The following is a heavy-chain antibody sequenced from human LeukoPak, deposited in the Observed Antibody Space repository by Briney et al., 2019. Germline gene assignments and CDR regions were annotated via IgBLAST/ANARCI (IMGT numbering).Heavy chain of an antibody. D-gene: IGHD2-15*01. V-gene: IGHV1-2*02. CDR2: INPNSGGT. Sequence: ASVKVSCKASGYTFTGYYMHWVRQAPGQGLEWMGWINPNSGGTNYAQKFQGRVTMTRDTSISTAYMELSRLRSDDTAVYYCAGDLHCSGGSCYSVQYYGMDVWGQGTTVTVSS. CDR3: AGDLHCSGGSCYSVQYYGMDV. J-gene: IGHJ6*02. CDR1: GYTFTGYY.